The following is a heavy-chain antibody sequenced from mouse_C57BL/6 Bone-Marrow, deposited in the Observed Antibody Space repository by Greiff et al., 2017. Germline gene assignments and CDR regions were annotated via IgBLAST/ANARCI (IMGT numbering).Heavy chain of an antibody. V-gene: IGHV14-4*01. D-gene: IGHD1-1*01. CDR1: GFNIKDDY. CDR3: TISRPGYGSKTDY. CDR2: IDPENGDT. Sequence: EVQLVESGAELVRPGASVKLSCTASGFNIKDDYMHWVKQRPEQGLEWIGWIDPENGDTEYASKFQGKATITADTASNTAYLQLSSLTSEDTAVYSCTISRPGYGSKTDYWGQGTTLTVSS. J-gene: IGHJ2*01.